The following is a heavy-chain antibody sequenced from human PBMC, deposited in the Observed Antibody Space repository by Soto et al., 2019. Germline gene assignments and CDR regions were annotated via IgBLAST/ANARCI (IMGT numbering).Heavy chain of an antibody. J-gene: IGHJ6*02. CDR2: IVPIYGTR. Sequence: QVQLVQSGAEVKKPGSSVKVSCKASGGTFSRYAFSWVRQAPGQGLEWMGGIVPIYGTRGFAQKFQGRLTITTDEPTRTAYMELSSLRSEDTAVYYCARDLDLYGSGTHYYYDMGVWGQGTTVTVSS. CDR3: ARDLDLYGSGTHYYYDMGV. D-gene: IGHD3-10*01. V-gene: IGHV1-69*01. CDR1: GGTFSRYA.